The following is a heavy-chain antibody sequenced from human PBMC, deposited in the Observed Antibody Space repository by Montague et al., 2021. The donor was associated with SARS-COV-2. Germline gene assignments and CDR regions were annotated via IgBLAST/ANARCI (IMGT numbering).Heavy chain of an antibody. D-gene: IGHD5-18*01. Sequence: PALVKPTQTLTLTRTFSGFSLSTSGMCVSWIRQPPGKALEWLARSGWXXXKYYSTSLKTRLTISKDTSKNQVVLTMTNMDPVDTATYYCALETPMVTFLAWGQGTLVTVSS. CDR2: SGWXXXK. CDR3: ALETPMVTFLA. J-gene: IGHJ5*02. CDR1: GFSLSTSGMC. V-gene: IGHV2-70*11.